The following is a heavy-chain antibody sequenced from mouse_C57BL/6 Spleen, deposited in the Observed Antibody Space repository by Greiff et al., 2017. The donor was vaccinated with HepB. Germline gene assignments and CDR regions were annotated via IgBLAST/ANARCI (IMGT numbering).Heavy chain of an antibody. CDR1: GYTFTSYW. CDR2: IDPSDSYT. V-gene: IGHV1-69*01. CDR3: ARRDWYYAMDY. Sequence: QVQLQQPGAELVMPGASVKLSCKASGYTFTSYWMHWVKQRPGQGLEWIGEIDPSDSYTNYNQKFKGKSTLTVDKSSSTAYMQLSSLTSEDSAVYYCARRDWYYAMDYWGQGTSVTVSS. J-gene: IGHJ4*01.